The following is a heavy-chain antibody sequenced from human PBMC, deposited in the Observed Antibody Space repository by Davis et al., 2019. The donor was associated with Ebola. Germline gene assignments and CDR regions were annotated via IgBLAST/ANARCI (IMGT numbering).Heavy chain of an antibody. CDR3: ARSGAPLNFDY. CDR1: GFTFSSYA. D-gene: IGHD3-10*01. J-gene: IGHJ4*02. V-gene: IGHV3-30*04. Sequence: GESLKISCAASGFTFSSYAMHWVRRAPGKGLEWVAVISYDGSNKYYADSVKGRFTISRDNSKNTLYLQMNSLRAEDTAVYYCARSGAPLNFDYWGQGTLVTVSS. CDR2: ISYDGSNK.